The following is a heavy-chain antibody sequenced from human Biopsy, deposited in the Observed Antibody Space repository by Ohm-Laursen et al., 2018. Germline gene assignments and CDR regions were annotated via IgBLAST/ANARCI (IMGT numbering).Heavy chain of an antibody. V-gene: IGHV4-59*08. D-gene: IGHD4-17*01. CDR2: MYYSGNT. Sequence: PSDTLSLTCHVSGGSISNLYWSWIRQPPGKGLEWIGYMYYSGNTNYNPSLKSRVTISVDTSKNQLSLKLRSVTAADTAVYYCALAAAQTVTHFDYWGQGTLVTVSS. J-gene: IGHJ4*02. CDR1: GGSISNLY. CDR3: ALAAAQTVTHFDY.